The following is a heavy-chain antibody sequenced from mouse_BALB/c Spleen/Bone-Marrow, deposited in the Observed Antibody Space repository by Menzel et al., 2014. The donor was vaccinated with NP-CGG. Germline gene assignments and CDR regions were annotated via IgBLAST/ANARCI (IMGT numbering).Heavy chain of an antibody. Sequence: LQESGAELVKPGASVKRSCKASGYTFTSYWMHWVKQRPGQGLEWIGEIDPSDSYTNYNQKFKGKATLTVDKSSSTAYMQLSSLTSEDSAVYYCASYYGYDEGFAYWGQGTLDTVSA. CDR2: IDPSDSYT. J-gene: IGHJ3*01. D-gene: IGHD2-2*01. CDR1: GYTFTSYW. CDR3: ASYYGYDEGFAY. V-gene: IGHV1-69*02.